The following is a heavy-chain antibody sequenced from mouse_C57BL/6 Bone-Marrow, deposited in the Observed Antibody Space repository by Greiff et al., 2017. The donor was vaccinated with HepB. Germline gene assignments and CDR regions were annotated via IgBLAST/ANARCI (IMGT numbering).Heavy chain of an antibody. D-gene: IGHD2-5*01. J-gene: IGHJ3*01. V-gene: IGHV1-64*01. CDR3: ARSLSNYIFAY. CDR1: GYTFTSYW. Sequence: QVQLQQPGAELVKPGASVKLSCKASGYTFTSYWMHWVKQRPGQGLEWIGMIHPNSGSTNYNEKFKSKATLTVDKSSSTAYMQLSSLTSEDSAVYYCARSLSNYIFAYWGQGTLVTVSA. CDR2: IHPNSGST.